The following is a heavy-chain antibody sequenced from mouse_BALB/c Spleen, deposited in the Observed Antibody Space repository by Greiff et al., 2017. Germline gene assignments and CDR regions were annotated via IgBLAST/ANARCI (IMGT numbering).Heavy chain of an antibody. D-gene: IGHD2-4*01. Sequence: EVQRVESGGGLVQPGGSRKLSCAASGFTFSSFGMHWVRHAPEKGLEWVAYISSGSSTIYYADTVKGRFTISRDNPKNTLFLQMTSLRSEDTAMYYCARLYYDYDDWGQGTLVTVSA. J-gene: IGHJ3*01. CDR1: GFTFSSFG. CDR3: ARLYYDYDD. CDR2: ISSGSSTI. V-gene: IGHV5-17*02.